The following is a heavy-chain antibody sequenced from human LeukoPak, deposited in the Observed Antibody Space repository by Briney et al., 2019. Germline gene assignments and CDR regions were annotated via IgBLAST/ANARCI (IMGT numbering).Heavy chain of an antibody. Sequence: ASVKVSCKASGYTFTSYYMHWVRQAPGQGLEWMGIINPSGGSTSYAQKFQGRVTMTEDTSTDTAYMELSSLRSEDTAVYYCATGKESTWYYDSSGYHHALPTDYDAFDIWGQGTMVTVSS. D-gene: IGHD3-22*01. CDR3: ATGKESTWYYDSSGYHHALPTDYDAFDI. V-gene: IGHV1-46*01. CDR1: GYTFTSYY. J-gene: IGHJ3*02. CDR2: INPSGGST.